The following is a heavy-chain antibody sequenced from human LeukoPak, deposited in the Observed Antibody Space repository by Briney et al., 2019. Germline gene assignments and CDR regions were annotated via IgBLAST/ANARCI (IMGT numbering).Heavy chain of an antibody. D-gene: IGHD4/OR15-4a*01. J-gene: IGHJ4*02. CDR1: GFTFSGYA. CDR3: AKDRGYGEHEPFES. CDR2: SAHDEVGK. Sequence: GRSLRLSCVGSGFTFSGYAIHWVRQAPGKGLEWVAVSAHDEVGKQFADSVKGRFTLSRDNSRDSVHLQMNRLRDEDTAVYYCAKDRGYGEHEPFESWGQGSLVTVSS. V-gene: IGHV3-30*18.